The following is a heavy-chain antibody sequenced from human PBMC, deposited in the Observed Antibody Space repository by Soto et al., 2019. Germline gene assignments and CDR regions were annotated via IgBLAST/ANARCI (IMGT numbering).Heavy chain of an antibody. CDR1: GGSFGGYY. CDR3: ARFRYCSGGTCYHWFDP. CDR2: INHSGST. J-gene: IGHJ5*02. D-gene: IGHD2-15*01. Sequence: PSETLSLTCAVYGGSFGGYYWSWIRQPPGKGLEWIGEINHSGSTNYNPSLKSRVTISVDTSKNQFSLKLSSVTAADTAVYYCARFRYCSGGTCYHWFDPWGQGTLVTVSS. V-gene: IGHV4-34*01.